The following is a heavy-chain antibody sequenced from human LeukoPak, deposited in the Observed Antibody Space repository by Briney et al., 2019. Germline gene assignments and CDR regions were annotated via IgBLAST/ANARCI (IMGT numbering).Heavy chain of an antibody. J-gene: IGHJ4*02. V-gene: IGHV1-24*01. CDR1: GGTFSSYA. D-gene: IGHD2-21*01. Sequence: ASVKVSCKASGGTFSSYAISWVRQAPGKGLEWMGGFDPEDGETIYAQKFQGRVTMTEDTSTDTAYMELSSLRSEDTAVYYCVWFAREDYWGQGTLVTVSS. CDR3: VWFAREDY. CDR2: FDPEDGET.